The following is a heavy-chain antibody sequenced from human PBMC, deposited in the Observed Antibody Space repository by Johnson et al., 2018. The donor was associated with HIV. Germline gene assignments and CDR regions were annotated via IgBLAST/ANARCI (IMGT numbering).Heavy chain of an antibody. CDR3: AKELSRPTLDAFDI. CDR2: LSWTGGST. CDR1: GFTFDDYA. V-gene: IGHV3-20*04. J-gene: IGHJ3*02. D-gene: IGHD2-2*01. Sequence: VQLVESGGGVVRPGGSLRLSCVGSGFTFDDYALSWVRQLPGKGLEWVSGLSWTGGSTAYADSVKGRFTISRDNSKNTLYLQMNSLRAEDTAIYYCAKELSRPTLDAFDIWGQGTMVTISS.